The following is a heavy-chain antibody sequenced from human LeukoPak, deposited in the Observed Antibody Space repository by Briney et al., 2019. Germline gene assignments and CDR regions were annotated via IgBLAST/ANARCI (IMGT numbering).Heavy chain of an antibody. CDR3: AKDYGVDTAMANWFDP. CDR1: GFNFSTFS. J-gene: IGHJ5*02. V-gene: IGHV3-30*18. Sequence: GGSLRLSCAASGFNFSTFSMNWVRQAPGKGLEWVAVISYDGSNKYYADSVKGRFTISRDNSKNTLYLQMNSLRAEDTAVYYCAKDYGVDTAMANWFDPWGQGTLVTVSS. CDR2: ISYDGSNK. D-gene: IGHD5-18*01.